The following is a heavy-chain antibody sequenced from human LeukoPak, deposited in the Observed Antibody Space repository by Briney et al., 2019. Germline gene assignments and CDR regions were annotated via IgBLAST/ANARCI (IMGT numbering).Heavy chain of an antibody. J-gene: IGHJ4*01. D-gene: IGHD3-10*01. CDR3: ARGDTGLWFGSSKPLDY. Sequence: DSLKGRFTISRDNAKNSLYLEMNSLRAEDTAVYYCARGDTGLWFGSSKPLDYWGHGTLVSVSS. V-gene: IGHV3-7*01.